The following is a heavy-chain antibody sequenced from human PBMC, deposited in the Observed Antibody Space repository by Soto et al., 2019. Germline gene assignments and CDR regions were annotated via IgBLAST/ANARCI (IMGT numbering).Heavy chain of an antibody. J-gene: IGHJ6*03. Sequence: GGSLRLSCAASGFTLSGYAMDWVRQAPGKGLEYVSGISSNGVGTYYANSVQGRFTISRDNSKNTVYLQMGGLRPEDMAVYYCARRARPDFYYMDVWGKGTTVTVSS. V-gene: IGHV3-64*01. CDR1: GFTLSGYA. D-gene: IGHD6-6*01. CDR3: ARRARPDFYYMDV. CDR2: ISSNGVGT.